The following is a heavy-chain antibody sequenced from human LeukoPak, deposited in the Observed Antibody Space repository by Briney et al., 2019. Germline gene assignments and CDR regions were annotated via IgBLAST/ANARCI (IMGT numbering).Heavy chain of an antibody. CDR1: GFTFSDYW. CDR3: ARDPGFSSFDY. D-gene: IGHD3-3*02. J-gene: IGHJ4*02. CDR2: INRDGSVK. V-gene: IGHV3-7*01. Sequence: GGSLRLSCAVSGFTFSDYWVTWVRQTPGKGLEFVANINRDGSVKNYVDSVKGRFTISRDSAKNSLYLQMTSLRVDDTAIYYCARDPGFSSFDYWGQGTLVTVSS.